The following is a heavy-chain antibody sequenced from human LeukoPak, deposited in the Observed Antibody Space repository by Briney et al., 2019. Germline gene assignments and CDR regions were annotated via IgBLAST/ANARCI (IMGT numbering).Heavy chain of an antibody. J-gene: IGHJ4*02. CDR3: TRRGYGYPRTYYFDY. Sequence: PSETLSLTCAVYGGSFGDYYWTWIRQSPGMGLEWIGEINQRGSANYNPSLNSRVITSIDTSKTQISLTLYSVTAADTAVYYCTRRGYGYPRTYYFDYWGQGTLVTASS. V-gene: IGHV4-34*01. D-gene: IGHD5-18*01. CDR1: GGSFGDYY. CDR2: INQRGSA.